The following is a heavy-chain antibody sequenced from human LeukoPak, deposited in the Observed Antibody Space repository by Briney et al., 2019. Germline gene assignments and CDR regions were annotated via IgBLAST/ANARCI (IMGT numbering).Heavy chain of an antibody. CDR3: ARPNLLEMATIDY. CDR2: ISSSSSSYI. Sequence: GGSLRLSCAASGFTFSSYSMNWVRQAPGKGLEWVSSISSSSSSYIYYADSVKGRFTISRDNAKNSLYLQMNSLRAEDTAVYYCARPNLLEMATIDYWGQGTLVTVSS. D-gene: IGHD5-24*01. CDR1: GFTFSSYS. V-gene: IGHV3-21*01. J-gene: IGHJ4*02.